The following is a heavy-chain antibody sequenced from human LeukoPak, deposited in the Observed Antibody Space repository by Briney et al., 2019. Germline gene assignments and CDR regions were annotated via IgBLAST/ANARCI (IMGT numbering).Heavy chain of an antibody. J-gene: IGHJ4*02. CDR2: INSDGSST. CDR1: GFTFSSYW. V-gene: IGHV3-74*01. Sequence: GGSLRLSCAASGFTFSSYWMHWVRQAPGKGLVWVSRINSDGSSTSYADSVKGRFTISRDNAKNTLYLQMNSLRAEDTAMYYCARASAETYYYGSGSDFWGQGTLVTVSS. D-gene: IGHD3-10*01. CDR3: ARASAETYYYGSGSDF.